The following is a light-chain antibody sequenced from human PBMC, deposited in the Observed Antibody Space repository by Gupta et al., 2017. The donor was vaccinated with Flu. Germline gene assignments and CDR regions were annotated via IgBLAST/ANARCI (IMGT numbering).Light chain of an antibody. J-gene: IGLJ3*02. CDR2: KNN. Sequence: SVLTQPLSVSAPPRQKVTISCSGSSSNIANNHVSWYQQHPATAPKLLISKNNERPSGIPARFSGSKSGTSATLAITGLRTGDEADDDCGTWDTSLSAGVFGGGTKLTVL. V-gene: IGLV1-51*02. CDR3: GTWDTSLSAGV. CDR1: SSNIANNH.